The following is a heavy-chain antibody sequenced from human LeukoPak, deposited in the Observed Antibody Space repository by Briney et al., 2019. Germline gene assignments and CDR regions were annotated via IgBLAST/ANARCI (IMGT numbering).Heavy chain of an antibody. J-gene: IGHJ4*02. V-gene: IGHV3-23*01. CDR1: GFTFSSSA. CDR2: ISGSSGRT. D-gene: IGHD1-14*01. CDR3: AKPARTDYTDY. Sequence: PGGSLRLSCAASGFTFSSSAMSWVRQAPGKGLEWVSAISGSSGRTYYADFVKGRFTISRDNSKNTLYLQMNSLRAGDTAIYFCAKPARTDYTDYWGQGTLVTVSS.